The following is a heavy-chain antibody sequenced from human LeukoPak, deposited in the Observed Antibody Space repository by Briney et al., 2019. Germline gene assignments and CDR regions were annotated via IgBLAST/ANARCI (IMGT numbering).Heavy chain of an antibody. CDR2: IIPIFGTA. V-gene: IGHV1-69*05. J-gene: IGHJ3*02. D-gene: IGHD3-22*01. CDR1: GGTFSSYA. Sequence: SVKVSCKASGGTFSSYAISWVRQAPGQGLEWMGRIIPIFGTANYAQKFQGRVTITTDESTSTAYMELSSLRSEDTAVYYCASKTPSHYYDSSGYYVGAFDIWGQGTMVTVSS. CDR3: ASKTPSHYYDSSGYYVGAFDI.